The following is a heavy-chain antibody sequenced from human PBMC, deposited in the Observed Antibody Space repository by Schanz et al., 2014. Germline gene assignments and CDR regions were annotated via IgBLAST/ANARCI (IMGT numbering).Heavy chain of an antibody. V-gene: IGHV3-33*01. J-gene: IGHJ3*02. CDR3: XKDMHKDYGGKPQAFDI. CDR1: GFTFSSYG. D-gene: IGHD4-17*01. CDR2: IWYDGNNK. Sequence: QVQLVESGGGVVQPGRSLRLSCAASGFTFSSYGMHWVRQAPGKGLEWVAVIWYDGNNKFYADSVKGRFIISRDNSKXXXXXQMNSLRDEXXXXXXXXKDMHKDYGGKPQAFDIWGQGTMVTVSS.